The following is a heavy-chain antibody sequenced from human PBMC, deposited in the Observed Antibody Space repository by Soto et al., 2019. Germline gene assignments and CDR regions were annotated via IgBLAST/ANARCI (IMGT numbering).Heavy chain of an antibody. Sequence: SETLSLTCAVNGGSLSGYYWSWIRQPPGKGLEWIGYIYYSGSTNYNPSLKSRVTISVDTSKNQFSLKLSSVTAADTAVYYCARFEYSSFSYYYYGMDVWGQGTTVTVSS. CDR2: IYYSGST. D-gene: IGHD6-6*01. V-gene: IGHV4-59*01. CDR1: GGSLSGYY. J-gene: IGHJ6*02. CDR3: ARFEYSSFSYYYYGMDV.